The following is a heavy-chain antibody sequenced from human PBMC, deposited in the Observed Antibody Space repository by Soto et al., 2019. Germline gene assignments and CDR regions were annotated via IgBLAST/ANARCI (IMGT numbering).Heavy chain of an antibody. V-gene: IGHV3-74*01. CDR2: INTDGGTT. J-gene: IGHJ5*02. D-gene: IGHD1-26*01. Sequence: EVQLEESGGDLVQPGGSLRLSCTASGFIFSSYWMHWVRQAPGKGLVWVSRINTDGGTTTYAESVKGRFTISRDNARNTLYLQMNSLRPEDTALYYCVRVGSGSYSGRDAWGQGTLVTVSS. CDR3: VRVGSGSYSGRDA. CDR1: GFIFSSYW.